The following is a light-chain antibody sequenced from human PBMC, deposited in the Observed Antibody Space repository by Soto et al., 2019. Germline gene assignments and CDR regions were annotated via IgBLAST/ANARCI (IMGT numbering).Light chain of an antibody. CDR3: SSYTSSSTPDV. CDR2: EVS. V-gene: IGLV2-14*01. J-gene: IGLJ1*01. Sequence: QSALTQPASASGSPGQSVTISCTGTSSDVGCYNYVSWYQQPPAKAPKLMIYEVSNRPSGVSNRFSGSKSGNTASLTSSGRQAEEEAYYYCSSYTSSSTPDVFGTGTKVTVL. CDR1: SSDVGCYNY.